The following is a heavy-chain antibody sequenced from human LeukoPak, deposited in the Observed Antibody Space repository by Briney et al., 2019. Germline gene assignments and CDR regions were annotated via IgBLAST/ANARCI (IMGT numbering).Heavy chain of an antibody. CDR3: ARDSQHLNFDY. Sequence: GGSLRLSCAASGFTFSNYWMNWVRQAPGKGLEGVANIKEDGSEKFYVDSVKGRFIISRDNAKNSLYLQMNSLRAEDTAVYYCARDSQHLNFDYWGQGTLVTVSS. CDR2: IKEDGSEK. D-gene: IGHD5/OR15-5a*01. V-gene: IGHV3-7*04. CDR1: GFTFSNYW. J-gene: IGHJ4*02.